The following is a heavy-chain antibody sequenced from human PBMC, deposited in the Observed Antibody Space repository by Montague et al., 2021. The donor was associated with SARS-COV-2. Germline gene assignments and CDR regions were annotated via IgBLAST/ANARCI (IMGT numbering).Heavy chain of an antibody. Sequence: PALVKPTQTLTRTCTFSGFSLSTSGMRASWIRQPPGKALEWLARIDWDDDKFYSTSLKTRLTISKDTSKNQVVLTMTNMDPVDTATHYCARSYYDILTAYYTPFDYWGQGTLVTVSS. CDR1: GFSLSTSGMR. D-gene: IGHD3-9*01. CDR2: IDWDDDK. J-gene: IGHJ4*02. V-gene: IGHV2-70*04. CDR3: ARSYYDILTAYYTPFDY.